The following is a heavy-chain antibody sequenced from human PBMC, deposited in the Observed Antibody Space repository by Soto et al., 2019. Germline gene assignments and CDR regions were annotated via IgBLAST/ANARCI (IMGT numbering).Heavy chain of an antibody. CDR1: GFSLTSSGQC. J-gene: IGHJ6*02. CDR3: ARNRGYGMDV. CDR2: IDWDDDK. V-gene: IGHV2-70*17. Sequence: SGPTPVNHEQTVTQTCTFSGFSLTSSGQCVSWISQPPGKALEWLARIDWDDDKFYSTSLKTRLTISKDTSKNQVVLKMTNMDPVDTATYYCARNRGYGMDVWGQGTKVTFSS.